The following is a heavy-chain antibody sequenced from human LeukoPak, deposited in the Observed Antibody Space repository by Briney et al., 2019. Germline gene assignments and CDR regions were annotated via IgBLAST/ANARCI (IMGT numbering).Heavy chain of an antibody. CDR2: IHSSGST. CDR1: GGSISSWDYY. J-gene: IGHJ4*02. D-gene: IGHD4-17*01. CDR3: ATKPNGDYYFDY. V-gene: IGHV4-30-4*01. Sequence: PSQTLSVTCTVSGGSISSWDYYRSWIRQPPGKGLEWIGYIHSSGSTYYNPSLKSRVTISVDTSKNQFSLRLSSVTAADTAVYYCATKPNGDYYFDYWGQGTLVTVSS.